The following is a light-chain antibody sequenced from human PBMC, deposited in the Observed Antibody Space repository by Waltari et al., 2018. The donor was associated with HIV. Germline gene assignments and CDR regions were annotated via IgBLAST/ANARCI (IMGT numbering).Light chain of an antibody. Sequence: QSALTQPPSTSGPPGQPVTIPCSGSSSNIGDNYVSWYQQLPGTAPKLLIYRNSQRPSGVRDRVSGSKSGTSASLAINDLRSEDEAEYHCAAWDDSLSGWVFGGGTNLTVL. CDR3: AAWDDSLSGWV. V-gene: IGLV1-47*01. CDR1: SSNIGDNY. CDR2: RNS. J-gene: IGLJ3*02.